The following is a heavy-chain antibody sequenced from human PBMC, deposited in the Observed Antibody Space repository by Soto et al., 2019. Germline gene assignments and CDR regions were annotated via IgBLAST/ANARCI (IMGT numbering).Heavy chain of an antibody. D-gene: IGHD1-26*01. Sequence: PSQTLSLTCAITGDSVSSNSAGWSWVRQSPSRGLEWLGRTYYRSKLYYEYAVSVRGRITINPDTSKNQYSLQLNSVTPEDTAVYFCARGEQYSGRIFDYWGQGTLVTAPQ. CDR2: TYYRSKLYY. J-gene: IGHJ4*01. CDR1: GDSVSSNSAG. V-gene: IGHV6-1*01. CDR3: ARGEQYSGRIFDY.